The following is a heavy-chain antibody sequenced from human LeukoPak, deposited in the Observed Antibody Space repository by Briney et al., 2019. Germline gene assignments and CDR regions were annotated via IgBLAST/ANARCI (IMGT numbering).Heavy chain of an antibody. D-gene: IGHD4-17*01. CDR2: IKLDGSEK. CDR3: AKQTTVKGFDP. V-gene: IGHV3-7*03. Sequence: GGSLRLSCVASGFTFGKYWMSWVRQAPGKGLEWVANIKLDGSEKNYVDSVKGRFTISRDNTKNSLYLQMNSLRAEDTAVYYCAKQTTVKGFDPWGQGTLVTVSS. J-gene: IGHJ5*02. CDR1: GFTFGKYW.